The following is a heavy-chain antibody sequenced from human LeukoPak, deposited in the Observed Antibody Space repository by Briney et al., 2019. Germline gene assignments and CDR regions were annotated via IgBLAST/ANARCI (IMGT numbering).Heavy chain of an antibody. D-gene: IGHD6-19*01. V-gene: IGHV3-15*01. CDR1: GFTFSSYA. CDR3: ARYLEQWLPFDY. J-gene: IGHJ4*02. Sequence: PGGSLRLSCAASGFTFSSYAMSWVRQAPGKGLEWVGRIKSKTDGGTTDYAAPVKGRFTISRDDSKNTLYLQMNSLKTEDTAVYYCARYLEQWLPFDYWGQGTLVTVSS. CDR2: IKSKTDGGTT.